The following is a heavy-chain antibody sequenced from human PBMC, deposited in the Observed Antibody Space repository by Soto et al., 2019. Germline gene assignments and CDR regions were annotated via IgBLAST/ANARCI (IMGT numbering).Heavy chain of an antibody. D-gene: IGHD2-21*02. CDR1: AFSLSTGGVG. CDR3: IQSRCGGDCLQSYASHYYYGMDV. CDR2: IYWDDDK. V-gene: IGHV2-5*02. J-gene: IGHJ6*02. Sequence: QITLKESGPTLVKPTQTLTLTCTFSAFSLSTGGVGVGWIRQPPGKALEWLALIYWDDDKRYSPSLRSRLTISKDTSKNLVVLTMTNMDPVDTATYYCIQSRCGGDCLQSYASHYYYGMDVWGQGTTVTVSS.